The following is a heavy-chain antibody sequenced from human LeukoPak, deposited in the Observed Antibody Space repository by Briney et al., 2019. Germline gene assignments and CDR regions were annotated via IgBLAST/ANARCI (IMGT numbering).Heavy chain of an antibody. CDR1: GGTFSSYA. D-gene: IGHD2-2*01. CDR2: IIPVFGTA. V-gene: IGHV1-69*13. J-gene: IGHJ4*02. CDR3: ARDMQAGREGNY. Sequence: SVKVSCKASGGTFSSYAISWVRQAPGQGLEWMGGIIPVFGTANYAQKFQGRVTITADESTSTAYMELSSLRSEDTAVSYCARDMQAGREGNYWGQGTLVTVSS.